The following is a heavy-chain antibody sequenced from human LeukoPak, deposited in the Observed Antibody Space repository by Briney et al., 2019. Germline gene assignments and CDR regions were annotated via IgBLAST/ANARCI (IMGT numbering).Heavy chain of an antibody. D-gene: IGHD5-24*01. J-gene: IGHJ4*02. V-gene: IGHV3-23*01. CDR2: ISGSSCST. CDR3: AKQMGLYYFDY. Sequence: SGGSLRLSCAASGFTFSSYAMSWVRQAPGKGLEWVSAISGSSCSTYYANSVKGRFTISRNNSKNTLYLHMNSLRADDTAVYYCAKQMGLYYFDYWGQGTLVTVSS. CDR1: GFTFSSYA.